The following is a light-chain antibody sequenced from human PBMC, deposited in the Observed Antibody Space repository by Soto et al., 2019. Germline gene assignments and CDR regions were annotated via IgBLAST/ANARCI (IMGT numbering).Light chain of an antibody. CDR3: QHLNNYPIT. Sequence: DIQLTQSPSFLFASVGDTVTITCRASQAINHYLAWYQQKPGKGPKLLIYGASTLQSGVPSRFSGSGSGTEFTLTISSLQPEDFATYYCQHLNNYPITVGQGTRLEIK. CDR1: QAINHY. V-gene: IGKV1-9*01. CDR2: GAS. J-gene: IGKJ5*01.